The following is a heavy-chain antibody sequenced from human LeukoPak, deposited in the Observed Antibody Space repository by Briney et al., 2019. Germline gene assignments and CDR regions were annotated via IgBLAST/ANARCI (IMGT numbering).Heavy chain of an antibody. Sequence: SETLSLTCTVSGYSISSGYYWGWIRQPPGKGLEWIGSIYHSGSTYYNPSLKSRVTISVDTSKNQFSLKLSSVTAADTAVYYCARVAGYDILTGYSANWFDPWGQGTLVTVSS. V-gene: IGHV4-38-2*02. J-gene: IGHJ5*02. CDR1: GYSISSGYY. CDR3: ARVAGYDILTGYSANWFDP. D-gene: IGHD3-9*01. CDR2: IYHSGST.